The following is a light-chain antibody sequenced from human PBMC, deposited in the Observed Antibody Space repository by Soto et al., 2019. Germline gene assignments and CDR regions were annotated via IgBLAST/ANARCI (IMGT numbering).Light chain of an antibody. CDR3: AAWDDSLSGPV. CDR1: SSNIGSNY. J-gene: IGLJ2*01. Sequence: QSVLTQPPSASGTPGQRVTISCSGSSSNIGSNYVYWYQQLPGTAPKLLIYSNNQRPSGVPDRFSGSKSGTSASLAISGLRSEDEADYYCAAWDDSLSGPVFGGGIKVTVL. CDR2: SNN. V-gene: IGLV1-47*02.